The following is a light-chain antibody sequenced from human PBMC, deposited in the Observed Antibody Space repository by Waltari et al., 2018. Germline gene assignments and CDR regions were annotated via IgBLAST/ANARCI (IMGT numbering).Light chain of an antibody. CDR3: QQYYDYLRT. CDR1: QSVSTY. V-gene: IGKV1-8*01. J-gene: IGKJ3*01. CDR2: AAS. Sequence: AIRMTQSPSSLSASTGDRVTITCRASQSVSTYLAWYQQKPGKAPKLLIYAASTLQRGVPSRVSGSGSGTDFTLSISCLQSEDFATYYCQQYYDYLRTFGPGTKVDIK.